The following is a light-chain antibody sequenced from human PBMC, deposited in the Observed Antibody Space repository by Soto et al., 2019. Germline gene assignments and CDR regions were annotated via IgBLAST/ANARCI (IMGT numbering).Light chain of an antibody. CDR1: SSNIGRNT. J-gene: IGLJ2*01. Sequence: QSVLTQPTSASGTPGQRVTISCSGSSSNIGRNTVNWYQQLPGTAPQLLIYRNNQRPSGVPDRFSGSKSGTSASLTISGLQSDDEADYYCAAWDDGLVGSVVFGGGTKLTVL. CDR3: AAWDDGLVGSVV. V-gene: IGLV1-44*01. CDR2: RNN.